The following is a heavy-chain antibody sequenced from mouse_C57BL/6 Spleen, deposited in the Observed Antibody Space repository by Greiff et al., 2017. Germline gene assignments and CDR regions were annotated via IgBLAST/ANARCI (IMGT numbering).Heavy chain of an antibody. D-gene: IGHD1-1*01. CDR3: ARRTTVVPNFPWYFDV. CDR1: GYTFTDYN. Sequence: EVQLQQSGPELVKPGASVKIPCKASGYTFTDYNMDWVKQSHGKSLEWIGDINPNNGGTIYNQKFKGKATLTVDKSSSTAYMELRSLTSEDTAVYYCARRTTVVPNFPWYFDVWGTGTTVTVSS. V-gene: IGHV1-18*01. J-gene: IGHJ1*03. CDR2: INPNNGGT.